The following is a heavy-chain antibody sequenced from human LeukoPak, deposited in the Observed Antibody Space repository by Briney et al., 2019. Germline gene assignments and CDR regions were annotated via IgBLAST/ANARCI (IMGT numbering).Heavy chain of an antibody. D-gene: IGHD5-18*01. CDR1: DGSMSSYY. J-gene: IGHJ4*02. CDR2: VYYSGGT. V-gene: IGHV4-59*01. Sequence: NASETLSLTCTVSDGSMSSYYWNWTRQPPGKGLEWIGYVYYSGGTNYNPSLKSRVTISLDTSKNQFSLKLSSVTAADTAVYYCARRANTAPPYYFDYWGQGTLVTVSS. CDR3: ARRANTAPPYYFDY.